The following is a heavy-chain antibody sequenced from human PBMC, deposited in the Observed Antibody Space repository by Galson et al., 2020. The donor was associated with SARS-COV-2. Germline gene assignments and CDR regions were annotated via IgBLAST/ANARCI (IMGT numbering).Heavy chain of an antibody. CDR1: GGSISSYY. Sequence: QWYQAEMETSETLSLTCTVSGGSISSYYWSWIRQPPGKGLEWIGYIYYSGSTNYNPSLKSRVTISIDTSKNQFSLRLSSVTAADTAVYYCAGFRFYFRHYYGLDVWGQGTTVTVSS. V-gene: IGHV4-59*01. J-gene: IGHJ6*02. D-gene: IGHD1-26*01. CDR2: IYYSGST. CDR3: AGFRFYFRHYYGLDV.